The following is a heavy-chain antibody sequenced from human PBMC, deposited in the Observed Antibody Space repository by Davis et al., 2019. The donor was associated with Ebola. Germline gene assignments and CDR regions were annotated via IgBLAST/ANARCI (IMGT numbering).Heavy chain of an antibody. CDR2: ITDGGDRT. J-gene: IGHJ6*02. CDR1: GFTFRSHK. V-gene: IGHV3-23*01. Sequence: PGGSLRLSCAASGFTFRSHKMTWVRQAAGKGLEFVSAITDGGDRTSYADSVKGRFTISRDNAKKSLYLQMNSLRVDDTAVYYCASRLKAAGGMDVWGQGTTVTVSS. D-gene: IGHD2-15*01. CDR3: ASRLKAAGGMDV.